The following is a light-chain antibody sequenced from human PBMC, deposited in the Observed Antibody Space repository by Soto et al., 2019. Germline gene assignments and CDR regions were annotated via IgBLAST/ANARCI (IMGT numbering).Light chain of an antibody. CDR3: SSYTGSSTSNYV. V-gene: IGLV2-14*01. CDR2: EVS. CDR1: SSDVGGYNY. Sequence: QSVLTQPASVSGSPGQSITISCTGISSDVGGYNYVSWYQQHPGKAPKLMIYEVSNRPSGVSNRFSGSKSGNTASLTISGLQAEDEADYYCSSYTGSSTSNYVFETGTKLTVL. J-gene: IGLJ1*01.